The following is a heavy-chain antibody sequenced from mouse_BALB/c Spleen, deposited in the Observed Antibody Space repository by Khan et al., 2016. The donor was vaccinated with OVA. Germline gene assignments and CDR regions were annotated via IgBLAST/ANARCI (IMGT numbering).Heavy chain of an antibody. CDR2: LNYIART. CDR1: GYSITSDYA. D-gene: IGHD2-1*01. J-gene: IGHJ4*01. CDR3: ARNGTRYNYAMDY. V-gene: IGHV3-2*02. Sequence: QLKVSGPRLVNPSQSLSLTCTVTGYSITSDYAWNWIRQFPGNNLAWMGYLNYIARTNYNPALNRRISITRDTSKNQFFLQLNSVTTEDTSTYYCARNGTRYNYAMDYWGQGTSVTVSS.